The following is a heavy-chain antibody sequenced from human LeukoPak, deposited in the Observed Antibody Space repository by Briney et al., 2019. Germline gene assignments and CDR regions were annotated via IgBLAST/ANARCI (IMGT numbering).Heavy chain of an antibody. D-gene: IGHD2-15*01. CDR1: GGSISSYY. CDR3: ALVHCSGGSCYFP. V-gene: IGHV4-4*07. Sequence: SETLSLTCTVSGGSISSYYWSWIRQPAGKGLEWIGRIYTSGSTNYNPSLKSRVTMSVDTSKNQFSLKLSSETAADTAVYYCALVHCSGGSCYFPWGQGTLVTVSS. CDR2: IYTSGST. J-gene: IGHJ5*02.